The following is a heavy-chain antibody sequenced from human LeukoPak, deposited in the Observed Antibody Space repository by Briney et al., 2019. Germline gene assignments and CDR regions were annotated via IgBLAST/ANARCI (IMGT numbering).Heavy chain of an antibody. V-gene: IGHV4-59*01. CDR2: IYYTGST. CDR1: GGSMFSYY. CDR3: ASSYMGMTTINFDS. D-gene: IGHD3-9*01. J-gene: IGHJ4*02. Sequence: SETLSLTCSVSGGSMFSYYWSWIRQPPGKGLEWVGYIYYTGSTNYNPSLKSRVTKSLDTSKKQFSLKLSSVTAADTAVYYCASSYMGMTTINFDSWGQGTLVTVSS.